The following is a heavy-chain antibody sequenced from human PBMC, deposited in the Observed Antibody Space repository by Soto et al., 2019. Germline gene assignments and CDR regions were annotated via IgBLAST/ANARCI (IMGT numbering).Heavy chain of an antibody. D-gene: IGHD3-3*01. CDR1: GFTFSDYY. J-gene: IGHJ6*02. V-gene: IGHV3-11*04. Sequence: GGSLRLSCAAYGFTFSDYYMSWIRQAPGKGLEWVAYISGSGGDIHDAGSVKGGFTISIENAKSSLYLQMNNLSADDTALYYCAVTSAYTRGLRYGMDVWGQGTTVTVSS. CDR2: ISGSGGDI. CDR3: AVTSAYTRGLRYGMDV.